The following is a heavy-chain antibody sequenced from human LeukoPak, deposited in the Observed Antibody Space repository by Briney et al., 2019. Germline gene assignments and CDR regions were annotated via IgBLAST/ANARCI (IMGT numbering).Heavy chain of an antibody. J-gene: IGHJ3*02. CDR2: ISYDGSNK. D-gene: IGHD6-13*01. Sequence: PGGSLRLSCAASGFTFSSYAMHWVRQAPGKGLEWVAVISYDGSNKYYADSVKGRFTISRDNSKNTLYLQMNSLRAEDTAVYYCARPQDSQSSSWYLFNAFDIWGQGTMVTVSS. CDR3: ARPQDSQSSSWYLFNAFDI. CDR1: GFTFSSYA. V-gene: IGHV3-30-3*01.